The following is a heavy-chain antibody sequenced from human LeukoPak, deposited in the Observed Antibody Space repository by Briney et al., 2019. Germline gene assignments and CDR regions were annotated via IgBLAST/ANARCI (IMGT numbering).Heavy chain of an antibody. Sequence: GGSLRLSCAASAFTFDDYGMSWVRQAPGKGLEWVSGINWNGGSTGYADSVKGRFTISRDNAKNSLYLQMNSLRAEDTALYYCARDQGSGSYLGYDYWGQGTLVTVSS. D-gene: IGHD1-26*01. CDR3: ARDQGSGSYLGYDY. CDR1: AFTFDDYG. J-gene: IGHJ4*02. CDR2: INWNGGST. V-gene: IGHV3-20*04.